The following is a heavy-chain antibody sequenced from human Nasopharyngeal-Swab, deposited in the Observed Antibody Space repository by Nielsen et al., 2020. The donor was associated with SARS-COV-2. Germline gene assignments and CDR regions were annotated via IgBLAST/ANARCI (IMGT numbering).Heavy chain of an antibody. Sequence: ASVKVSCKASGYTFTGYYMHWVRQAPGQGLEWMGRINPNSGGTNYAQKFQGRVTMTRDTSISTAYMELSSLRSEDTAVYYCARDSEGIAAAGTNLDYYYYGMDVWGQGTTVTVSS. J-gene: IGHJ6*02. CDR1: GYTFTGYY. D-gene: IGHD6-13*01. CDR2: INPNSGGT. CDR3: ARDSEGIAAAGTNLDYYYYGMDV. V-gene: IGHV1-2*06.